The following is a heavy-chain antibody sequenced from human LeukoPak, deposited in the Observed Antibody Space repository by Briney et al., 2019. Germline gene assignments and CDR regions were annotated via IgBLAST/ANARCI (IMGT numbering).Heavy chain of an antibody. J-gene: IGHJ4*02. V-gene: IGHV4-59*01. CDR2: IYYSGNS. Sequence: PSETLSLTCSVSGASISSDYWSWIRQSPGKGLEWIVSIYYSGNSNYNPSLKSRATISVDTSRRQFSLRLSSVTTADTAVYYCAKGRVGLFDYWGQGTLVTVSS. CDR1: GASISSDY. D-gene: IGHD1-26*01. CDR3: AKGRVGLFDY.